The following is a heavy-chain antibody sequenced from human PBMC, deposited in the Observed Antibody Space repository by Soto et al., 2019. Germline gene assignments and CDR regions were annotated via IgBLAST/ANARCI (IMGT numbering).Heavy chain of an antibody. V-gene: IGHV1-2*02. CDR1: GYTFTGYY. CDR3: ARGGIFGVVIYWFDP. CDR2: INPNSGGT. J-gene: IGHJ5*02. D-gene: IGHD3-3*01. Sequence: GASVKVSCKASGYTFTGYYMHWVRQAPGQGPEWMGWINPNSGGTNYAQKFQGRVTMTRDTSISTAYMELSRLRSDDTAVYYCARGGIFGVVIYWFDPWGQGTLVTVSS.